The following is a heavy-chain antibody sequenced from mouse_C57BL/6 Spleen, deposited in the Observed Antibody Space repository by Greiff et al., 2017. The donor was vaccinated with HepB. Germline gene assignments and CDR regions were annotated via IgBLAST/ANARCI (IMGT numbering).Heavy chain of an antibody. CDR3: AKSDYDGYYYAMDY. CDR1: GFTFSSYA. D-gene: IGHD2-4*01. CDR2: ISDGGSYT. J-gene: IGHJ4*01. V-gene: IGHV5-4*01. Sequence: EVQGVESGGGLVKPGGSLKLSCAASGFTFSSYAMSWVRQTPEKRLEWVATISDGGSYTYDPDIVKGRFNISRDNAKNNLYLQMRHLKSEDTAMYYCAKSDYDGYYYAMDYWGQGTSVTVSS.